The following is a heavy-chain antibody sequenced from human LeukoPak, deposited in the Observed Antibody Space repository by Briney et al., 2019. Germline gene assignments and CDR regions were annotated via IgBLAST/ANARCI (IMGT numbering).Heavy chain of an antibody. CDR2: IYYSGST. CDR1: GGSISSYY. V-gene: IGHV4-59*08. CDR3: ARHTGIAVAQFDY. J-gene: IGHJ4*02. D-gene: IGHD6-19*01. Sequence: SETLSLTCTVSGGSISSYYWSWIRQPPGKGLEWIGYIYYSGSTNYNPSLKSRVTISVDTSKNQFSLKLSSVTAADTAVYYCARHTGIAVAQFDYWGQGTLVTVSS.